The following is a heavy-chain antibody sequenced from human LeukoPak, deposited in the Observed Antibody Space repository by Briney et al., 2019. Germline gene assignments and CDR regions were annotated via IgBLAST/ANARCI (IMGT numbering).Heavy chain of an antibody. V-gene: IGHV6-1*01. Sequence: SQTLSLTCAISGDSVSSNSAAWNWIRQSPSRGPEWLGRTYYRSKWYNDYAVSVKSRITINPDTSKNQFSLRLNSVTPEDTAVYYCAREGAEGAAAGTFDYWGQGTLVTVSS. D-gene: IGHD6-13*01. J-gene: IGHJ4*02. CDR3: AREGAEGAAAGTFDY. CDR2: TYYRSKWYN. CDR1: GDSVSSNSAA.